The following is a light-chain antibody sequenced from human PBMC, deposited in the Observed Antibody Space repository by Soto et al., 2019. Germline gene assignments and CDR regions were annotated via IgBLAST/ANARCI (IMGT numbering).Light chain of an antibody. Sequence: DIQMTQSPSSVSASVGDRVTITCRASQSIGSWLAWYQQKPGKAPKLLIYAASTLQSGVPSRFSGSGSATDFALTISSLQPEDFATYYCQQANSFPPTFGGGTKVEIK. J-gene: IGKJ4*01. CDR1: QSIGSW. CDR3: QQANSFPPT. CDR2: AAS. V-gene: IGKV1-12*01.